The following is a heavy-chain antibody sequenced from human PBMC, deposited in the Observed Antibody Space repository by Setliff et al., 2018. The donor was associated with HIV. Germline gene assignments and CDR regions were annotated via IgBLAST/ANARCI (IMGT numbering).Heavy chain of an antibody. Sequence: SETLSLTCTVSGGSISSANYYWSWIRQPPGKGLEWIGSIYYSGSTYYNPSLKSRVTIFVDTSKNQFSLKLSSVTAADAAVYYCASRVYYYDSSGYLREEGFDPWGQGTLVTVSS. CDR2: IYYSGST. CDR1: GGSISSANYY. CDR3: ASRVYYYDSSGYLREEGFDP. V-gene: IGHV4-39*01. J-gene: IGHJ5*02. D-gene: IGHD3-22*01.